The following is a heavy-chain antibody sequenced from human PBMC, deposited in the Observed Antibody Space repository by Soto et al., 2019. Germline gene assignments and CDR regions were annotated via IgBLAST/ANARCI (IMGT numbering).Heavy chain of an antibody. CDR1: GYTFTSYD. CDR2: MNPNSGNT. Sequence: ASVKVSCKASGYTFTSYDINWVRQATGQGLEWMGWMNPNSGNTGYAQKFQGRVTMTRNTSISTAYMELSSLRSEDTAVYYCARGPEDIAARLYYYSYMDVWGKGTAVTVSS. CDR3: ARGPEDIAARLYYYSYMDV. V-gene: IGHV1-8*01. D-gene: IGHD6-6*01. J-gene: IGHJ6*03.